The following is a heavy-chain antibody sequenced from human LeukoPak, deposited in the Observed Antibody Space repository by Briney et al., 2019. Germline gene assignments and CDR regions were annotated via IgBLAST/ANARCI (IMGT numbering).Heavy chain of an antibody. J-gene: IGHJ3*02. D-gene: IGHD2-21*01. V-gene: IGHV3-43*02. CDR2: ISGDGGSA. CDR3: AKEPGEGFVAYWAFDI. Sequence: PGGSLRLSXAASGFTFDDYAMHWVRQAPGKGLEWVSLISGDGGSAYYADSVKGRFTISRDNSKNSLYLQMNSLRTEDTALYYCAKEPGEGFVAYWAFDIWGQGTMVTVSS. CDR1: GFTFDDYA.